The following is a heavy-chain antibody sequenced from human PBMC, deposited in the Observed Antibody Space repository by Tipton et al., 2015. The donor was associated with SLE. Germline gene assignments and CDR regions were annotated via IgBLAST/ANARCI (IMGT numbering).Heavy chain of an antibody. J-gene: IGHJ4*02. V-gene: IGHV7-4-1*02. CDR3: ASEPQRSSTSSAPEF. CDR2: LNTKTGNP. CDR1: GYTLSAYA. D-gene: IGHD6-6*01. Sequence: VKVSCQASGYTLSAYALHWVRQAPGQGPEWIGWLNTKTGNPTYAQAFIGRFVFSLDTSVNSAFLQISSLKAEDTAVYYCASEPQRSSTSSAPEFWGPGTLVTVSP.